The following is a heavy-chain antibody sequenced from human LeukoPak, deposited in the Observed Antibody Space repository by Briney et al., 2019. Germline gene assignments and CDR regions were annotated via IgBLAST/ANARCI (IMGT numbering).Heavy chain of an antibody. D-gene: IGHD1-1*01. CDR1: GGSINSTTYY. CDR2: INHSGST. CDR3: ARDTKN. Sequence: NPSETLSLTCTVSGGSINSTTYYWSWIRQPPGKGLEWIGEINHSGSTNYNPSLKSRVTISVDTSKNQFSLKLNSVTAADTAVYYCARDTKNWGQGTLVTVSS. V-gene: IGHV4-39*07. J-gene: IGHJ4*02.